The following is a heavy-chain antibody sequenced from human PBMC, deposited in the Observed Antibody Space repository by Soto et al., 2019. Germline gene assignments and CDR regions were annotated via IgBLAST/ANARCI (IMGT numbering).Heavy chain of an antibody. J-gene: IGHJ4*02. V-gene: IGHV4-59*08. CDR1: GGSISSYY. CDR2: MYNSGST. D-gene: IGHD3-10*01. CDR3: ASLGYHYGSGSYPLDY. Sequence: QVQLQESGPGLVKPSETLSLTCTVSGGSISSYYWTWIRQPPGKGLEWIGFMYNSGSTHYNPSLKSRVTISLDTSKNQFSLTLRSVTAADPAVYYCASLGYHYGSGSYPLDYWGQGTLVTVSS.